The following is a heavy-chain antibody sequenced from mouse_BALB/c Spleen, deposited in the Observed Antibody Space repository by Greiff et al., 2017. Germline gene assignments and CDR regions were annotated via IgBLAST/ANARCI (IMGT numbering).Heavy chain of an antibody. J-gene: IGHJ2*01. V-gene: IGHV14-3*02. CDR3: ARSPLITTGGYYFDY. CDR2: IDPANGNT. CDR1: GFNIKDTY. D-gene: IGHD2-4*01. Sequence: VQLQQSGAELVKPGASVKLSCTASGFNIKDTYMHWVKQRPEQGLEWIGRIDPANGNTKYDPKFQGKATITADTSSNTAYLQLSSLTSEDTAVYYCARSPLITTGGYYFDYWGQGTTLTGAS.